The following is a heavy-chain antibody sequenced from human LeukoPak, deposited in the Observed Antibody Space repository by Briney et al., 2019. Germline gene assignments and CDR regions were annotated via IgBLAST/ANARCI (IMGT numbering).Heavy chain of an antibody. Sequence: ASVKVSCKASEGTFSSYAISWVRQAPGQGLERMGGIIPIFGTANYAQKFQGRVTITTDESTSTAYMELSSLRSEDTAVYYCHVDLDSSGYYYEGARGYYYMDVWGKGTTVTVSS. V-gene: IGHV1-69*05. CDR3: HVDLDSSGYYYEGARGYYYMDV. J-gene: IGHJ6*03. CDR1: EGTFSSYA. D-gene: IGHD3-22*01. CDR2: IIPIFGTA.